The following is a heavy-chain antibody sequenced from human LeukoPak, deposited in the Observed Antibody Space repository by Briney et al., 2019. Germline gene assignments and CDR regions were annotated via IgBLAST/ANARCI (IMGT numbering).Heavy chain of an antibody. Sequence: GGSLRLSCAASGFTFSSYGMHWVRQAPGKGLEWVAVISYDGSNKYYADSVKGRFTISRDNSKNTLYLQMNSLRAEDTAVYYCAKDRHYYYYYMDVWGKGTTVTVSS. V-gene: IGHV3-30*18. CDR3: AKDRHYYYYYMDV. CDR2: ISYDGSNK. CDR1: GFTFSSYG. J-gene: IGHJ6*03.